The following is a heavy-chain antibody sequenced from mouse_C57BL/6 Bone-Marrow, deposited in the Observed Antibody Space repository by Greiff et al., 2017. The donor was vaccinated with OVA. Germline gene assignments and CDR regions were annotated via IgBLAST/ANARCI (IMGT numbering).Heavy chain of an antibody. D-gene: IGHD2-2*01. CDR1: GYTFTSYW. CDR3: ASRLRRYAMDY. Sequence: QVQLQQPGAELVKPGASVKMSCKASGYTFTSYWITWVKQRPGQGLAWIGDIYPGSGSTNYNEKFKSKATLTVDTSSSTAYMQLSSLTSEDSAVYYCASRLRRYAMDYWGQGTSVTVSS. V-gene: IGHV1-55*01. CDR2: IYPGSGST. J-gene: IGHJ4*01.